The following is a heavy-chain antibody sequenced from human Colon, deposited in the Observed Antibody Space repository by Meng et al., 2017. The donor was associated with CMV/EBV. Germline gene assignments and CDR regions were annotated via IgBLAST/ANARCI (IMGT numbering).Heavy chain of an antibody. J-gene: IGHJ5*02. Sequence: QVQLVQSGAKVKKPGASVKVSCKASGYTFTGYYMHWVRQAPGQGLEWMGWINPNSGGTNYAQKFQGRVTMTRDTSISTAYMELSRLRSDDTAVYYCARAPYNWNDEGWFDPWGQGTLVTVSS. CDR2: INPNSGGT. V-gene: IGHV1-2*02. CDR3: ARAPYNWNDEGWFDP. D-gene: IGHD1-20*01. CDR1: GYTFTGYY.